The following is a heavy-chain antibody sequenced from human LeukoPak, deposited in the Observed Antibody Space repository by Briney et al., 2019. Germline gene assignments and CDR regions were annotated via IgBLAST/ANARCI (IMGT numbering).Heavy chain of an antibody. V-gene: IGHV3-7*03. CDR2: IKLDGREK. J-gene: IGHJ4*02. CDR3: ARDQYDTWSRRGNFDS. D-gene: IGHD3-3*01. CDR1: GFTFGKYW. Sequence: GGSLRLSRVASGFTFGKYWMSWVRQAPGKGLEWVANIKLDGREKNYVDSVKGRFTISRDNTKNSLYLQMNSLRVEDTAVFYCARDQYDTWSRRGNFDSWGQGTLVIVSS.